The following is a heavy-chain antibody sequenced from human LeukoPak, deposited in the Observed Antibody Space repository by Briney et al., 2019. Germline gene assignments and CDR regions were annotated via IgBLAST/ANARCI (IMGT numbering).Heavy chain of an antibody. CDR2: INTGDIT. CDR3: VKGGFTYYDD. Sequence: GGSLRLSCAAFGFTFDYSAVTWVRQAPEKGLEWVSTINTGDITFYANSVKGRFTISRDNSKNALFLQMNSLRAEDTAIYYCVKGGFTYYDDWGQGTLVTVSS. J-gene: IGHJ4*02. CDR1: GFTFDYSA. D-gene: IGHD3-22*01. V-gene: IGHV3-23*01.